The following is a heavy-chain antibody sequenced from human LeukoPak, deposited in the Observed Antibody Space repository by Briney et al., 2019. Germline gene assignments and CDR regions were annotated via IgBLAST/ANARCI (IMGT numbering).Heavy chain of an antibody. CDR1: GYTFTSYD. D-gene: IGHD3-3*01. Sequence: ASVKVSCKASGYTFTSYDINWVRQATGQGLEWMGWMNPNSGNTGYAQKFQGRVTMTRNTSISTAYMELSSLRSEDTAVYYCARDLGYYDFWNPGDGMDVWGQGTTVTVSS. CDR2: MNPNSGNT. V-gene: IGHV1-8*01. CDR3: ARDLGYYDFWNPGDGMDV. J-gene: IGHJ6*02.